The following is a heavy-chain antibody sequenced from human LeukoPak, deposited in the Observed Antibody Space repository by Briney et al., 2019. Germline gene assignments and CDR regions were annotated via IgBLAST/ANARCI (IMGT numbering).Heavy chain of an antibody. CDR3: ATGGVTTYFQH. V-gene: IGHV1-24*01. J-gene: IGHJ1*01. Sequence: ASVKVSCKASGYTFTGYYMHWVRQAPGQGLEWMGGFDPEDGETIYAQKFQGRVTMTEDTSTDTAYMELSSLRSEDTAVYYCATGGVTTYFQHWGQGTLVTVSS. CDR1: GYTFTGYY. D-gene: IGHD4-17*01. CDR2: FDPEDGET.